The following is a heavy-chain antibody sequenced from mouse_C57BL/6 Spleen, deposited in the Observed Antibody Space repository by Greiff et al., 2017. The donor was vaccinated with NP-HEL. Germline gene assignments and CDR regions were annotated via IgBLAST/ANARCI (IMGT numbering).Heavy chain of an antibody. CDR2: IYPRSGNT. CDR1: GYTFTSYG. J-gene: IGHJ4*01. CDR3: ARGADYAMDY. V-gene: IGHV1-81*01. Sequence: QVQLQQSGAELARPGASVKLSCKASGYTFTSYGISWVKQRPGQGLEWIGEIYPRSGNTYYNEKFKGKATLTADKSSSTAYMELRSLTSEDAAVYFCARGADYAMDYWGQGTSVTVSS.